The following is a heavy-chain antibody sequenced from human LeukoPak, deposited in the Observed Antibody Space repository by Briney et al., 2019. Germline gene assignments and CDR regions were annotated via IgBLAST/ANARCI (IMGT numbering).Heavy chain of an antibody. D-gene: IGHD3-3*01. CDR1: GFTFTRNC. V-gene: IGHV3-30-3*01. CDR2: IPHDGSNT. J-gene: IGHJ4*02. CDR3: ATGSDFYYAF. Sequence: PGGSLRLSCVASGFTFTRNCMDWVSQARGKGREWVAAIPHDGSNTYYADSVKGRFTLSRDDSKNTQYLQMNSLRIEDSAVYYCATGSDFYYAFWGQGTLVTVSS.